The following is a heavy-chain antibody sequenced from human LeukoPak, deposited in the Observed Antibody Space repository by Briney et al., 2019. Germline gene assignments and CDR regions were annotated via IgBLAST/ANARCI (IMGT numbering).Heavy chain of an antibody. CDR3: ASRYDYVWGSYRVQRYFDY. V-gene: IGHV3-21*01. CDR1: GFTFSGYT. J-gene: IGHJ4*02. Sequence: GGSLRLSCAASGFTFSGYTINWVRQAPGKGLEWVSSISSSSSYIYYADSVKGRFTISRHNAKNSLYLQMNSLRAEDTAVYYCASRYDYVWGSYRVQRYFDYWGQGTLVTVSS. CDR2: ISSSSSYI. D-gene: IGHD3-16*02.